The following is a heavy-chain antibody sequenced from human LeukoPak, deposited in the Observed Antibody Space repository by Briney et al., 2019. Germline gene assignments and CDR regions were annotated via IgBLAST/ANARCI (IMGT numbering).Heavy chain of an antibody. Sequence: PGGSLRLSCAASGFTFSSYAMHWVRQAPGKGLEYVSAISSNGGSTYYANSVKGRFTISRDNSKNTLYLQMNSLRAEDTAVYYCARREWFGELGYWGQGTLVTVSS. J-gene: IGHJ4*02. V-gene: IGHV3-64*01. D-gene: IGHD3-10*01. CDR2: ISSNGGST. CDR3: ARREWFGELGY. CDR1: GFTFSSYA.